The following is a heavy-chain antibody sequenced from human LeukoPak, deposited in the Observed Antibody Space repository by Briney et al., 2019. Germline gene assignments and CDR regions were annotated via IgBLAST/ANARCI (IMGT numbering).Heavy chain of an antibody. Sequence: GASVKVSCKASGYTFTSYGISWVRQAPGQRLEWMGWISAYNGNTNYAQKLQGRVTMTTDTSTRTAYMELSSLRSDDTAVYCCARLYRYGYGVFDYWGQGTLVTVSS. V-gene: IGHV1-18*01. CDR1: GYTFTSYG. CDR2: ISAYNGNT. CDR3: ARLYRYGYGVFDY. J-gene: IGHJ4*02. D-gene: IGHD5-18*01.